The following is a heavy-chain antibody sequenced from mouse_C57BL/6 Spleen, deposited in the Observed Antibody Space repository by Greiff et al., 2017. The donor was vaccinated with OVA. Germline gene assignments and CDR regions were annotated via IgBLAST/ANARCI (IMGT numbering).Heavy chain of an antibody. CDR3: ARGSNAEAMDY. D-gene: IGHD2-5*01. Sequence: VQLKESGPGLVKPSQSLSLTCSVTGYSITSGYYWNWIRQFPGNKLEWMGYISYDGSNNYNPSLKNRISITRDTSKNQFFLKLNSVTTEDTATYYCARGSNAEAMDYWGQGTSVTVSS. J-gene: IGHJ4*01. CDR1: GYSITSGYY. CDR2: ISYDGSN. V-gene: IGHV3-6*01.